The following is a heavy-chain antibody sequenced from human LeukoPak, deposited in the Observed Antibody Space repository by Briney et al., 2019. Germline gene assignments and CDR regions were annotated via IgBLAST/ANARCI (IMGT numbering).Heavy chain of an antibody. D-gene: IGHD5-18*01. CDR1: GGSISSSSYY. J-gene: IGHJ3*02. CDR3: ARDWPRGRYSYGYDAFDI. CDR2: IYYSGST. V-gene: IGHV4-39*02. Sequence: SETLSHTCTVSGGSISSSSYYWGWIRQPPGKGLEWIGSIYYSGSTYYNPSLKSRVTISVDTSKNQFSLKLSSVTAADTAVYYCARDWPRGRYSYGYDAFDIWGQGTMVTVSS.